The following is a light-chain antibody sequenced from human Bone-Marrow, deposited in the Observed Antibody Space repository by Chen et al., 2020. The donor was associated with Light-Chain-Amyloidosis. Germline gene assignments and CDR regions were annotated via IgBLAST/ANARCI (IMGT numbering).Light chain of an antibody. Sequence: QSALTQPASVSGSPGQSITIPCPGSSSDVGTYNIVSWYQHHPGKAPKLIIYEAKKRPSGVSTRFSGSRSGYTASLTISGLQAEDEADYYCCSYAGRGKMFGGGTKLTVL. CDR3: CSYAGRGKM. CDR2: EAK. J-gene: IGLJ3*02. V-gene: IGLV2-23*01. CDR1: SSDVGTYNI.